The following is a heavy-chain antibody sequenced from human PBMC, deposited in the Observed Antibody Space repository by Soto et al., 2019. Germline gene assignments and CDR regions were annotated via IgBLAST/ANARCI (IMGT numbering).Heavy chain of an antibody. CDR1: GFTFSSYA. CDR3: AKDTDIVVVVAATAEYYYGMDV. CDR2: ISGSGGST. D-gene: IGHD2-15*01. J-gene: IGHJ6*02. V-gene: IGHV3-23*01. Sequence: FLRLSCAASGFTFSSYAMNWVRQAPGKGLEWVSVISGSGGSTYYADSVKGRFTISRDNSKNTLYLQMDSLRAEDTAVYYCAKDTDIVVVVAATAEYYYGMDVWGQGTTVTVSS.